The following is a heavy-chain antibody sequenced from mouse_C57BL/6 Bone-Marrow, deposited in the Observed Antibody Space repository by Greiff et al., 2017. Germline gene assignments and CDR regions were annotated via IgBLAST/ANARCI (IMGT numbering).Heavy chain of an antibody. CDR3: ARSDIGWLLRLDY. CDR1: GYTFTSYG. CDR2: IYPRSGNT. J-gene: IGHJ2*01. V-gene: IGHV1-81*01. Sequence: QVQLQQSGAELARPGASVKLSCKASGYTFTSYGISWVKQRTGQGLAWIGEIYPRSGNTYSNEKFKGKATLTADKSSSTAYMELPSLTSEDSSVYFGARSDIGWLLRLDYWGQGTTRTVSS. D-gene: IGHD2-3*01.